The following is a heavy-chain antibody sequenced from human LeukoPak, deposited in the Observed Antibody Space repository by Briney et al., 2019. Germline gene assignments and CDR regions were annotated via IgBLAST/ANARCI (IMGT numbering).Heavy chain of an antibody. V-gene: IGHV4-39*07. D-gene: IGHD3-10*01. CDR1: GGSISSSSYY. CDR2: IYYSGST. Sequence: SETLSLTCTVSGGSISSSSYYWGWIRQPPGKGLEWIGSIYYSGSTYYNPSLKSRVTISVDTSKNQFSLKLSSVTAADTAVYYCARAGGSGSYYNGWDFDYWGQGTLVTVSS. J-gene: IGHJ4*02. CDR3: ARAGGSGSYYNGWDFDY.